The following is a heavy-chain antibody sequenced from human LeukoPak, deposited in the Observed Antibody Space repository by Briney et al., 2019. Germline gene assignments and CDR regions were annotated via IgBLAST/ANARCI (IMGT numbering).Heavy chain of an antibody. J-gene: IGHJ4*02. CDR3: ARSGLYYDSSGYYPGY. CDR2: INPSGGST. CDR1: GYTFTGYY. V-gene: IGHV1-46*01. Sequence: ASVKVSCKASGYTFTGYYMHWVRQAPGQGLEWMGIINPSGGSTSYAQKFQGRVTMTRDTSTSTVYMELSSLRSEDTAVYYCARSGLYYDSSGYYPGYWGQGTLVTVSS. D-gene: IGHD3-22*01.